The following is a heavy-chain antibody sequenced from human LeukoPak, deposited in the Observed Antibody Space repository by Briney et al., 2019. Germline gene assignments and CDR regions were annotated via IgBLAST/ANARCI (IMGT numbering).Heavy chain of an antibody. V-gene: IGHV3-7*01. CDR2: IRMDGGEQ. D-gene: IGHD5-24*01. J-gene: IGHJ4*02. CDR3: ARDKGYNSAY. Sequence: GGALRLSCAASGFTFSSYWMTWVRQTPGKGLEWVANIRMDGGEQYYMDSVEGRFTISRDNAKNSLYLQMYSLRPEDTAVYYCARDKGYNSAYWGRGTLVTVSS. CDR1: GFTFSSYW.